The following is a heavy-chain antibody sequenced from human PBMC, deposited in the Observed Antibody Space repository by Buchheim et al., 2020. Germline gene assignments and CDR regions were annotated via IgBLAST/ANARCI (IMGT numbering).Heavy chain of an antibody. CDR1: GLIFSSHA. D-gene: IGHD3-3*01. CDR2: ISGSGITT. J-gene: IGHJ5*02. V-gene: IGHV3-23*01. CDR3: ANRASGTRFFDP. Sequence: EVQLLESGGALVQPGGSLRLSCAASGLIFSSHAMNWVRQAPGKGLEWVSGISGSGITTYYTDSVKGRFPISRDNSKNTLYLQLSSLRADDTAVYYCANRASGTRFFDPWGQGTL.